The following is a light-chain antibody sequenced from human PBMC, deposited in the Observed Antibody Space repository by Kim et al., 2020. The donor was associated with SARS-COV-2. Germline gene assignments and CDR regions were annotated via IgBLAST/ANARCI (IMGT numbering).Light chain of an antibody. V-gene: IGLV3-27*01. CDR1: VLAKKY. Sequence: VSPGQTASSTCSGDVLAKKYARWIQQKPGQAPVLVIYKDSERPSGIPERFSGSNAGTTVTLTISGAQVEDEADYYCYSAADNNLWVFGGGTQLTVL. J-gene: IGLJ3*02. CDR3: YSAADNNLWV. CDR2: KDS.